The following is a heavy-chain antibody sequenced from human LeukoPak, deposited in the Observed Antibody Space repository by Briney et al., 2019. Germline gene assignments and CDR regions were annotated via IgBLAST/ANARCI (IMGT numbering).Heavy chain of an antibody. D-gene: IGHD3-10*01. J-gene: IGHJ4*02. CDR3: AKDMGYYYGSGSYPPENDY. CDR2: VSFEGSNK. V-gene: IGHV3-30*18. Sequence: GGSLRLSCAASGFTFSRYGMHWVRQAPGKGLEWVAVVSFEGSNKYYADSVKGRFTISRDNSKNTLSLQMNGLRAEDTAVYYCAKDMGYYYGSGSYPPENDYWGQGTLVTVSS. CDR1: GFTFSRYG.